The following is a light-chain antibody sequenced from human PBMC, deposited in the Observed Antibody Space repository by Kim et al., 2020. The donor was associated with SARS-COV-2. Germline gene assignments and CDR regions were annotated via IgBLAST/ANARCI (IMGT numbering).Light chain of an antibody. Sequence: SPGEGATLSCRASQIIRGNYLAWYQHKPGQAPRLLINAASTRATGIPDRFSGSGSGTDFTLSISRLEPEDSAIYYCQQYGSSPPYTFGQGTKLEIK. J-gene: IGKJ2*01. CDR3: QQYGSSPPYT. CDR2: AAS. CDR1: QIIRGNY. V-gene: IGKV3-20*01.